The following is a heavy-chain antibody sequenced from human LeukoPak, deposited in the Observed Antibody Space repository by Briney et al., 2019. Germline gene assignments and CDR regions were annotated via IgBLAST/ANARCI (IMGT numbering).Heavy chain of an antibody. V-gene: IGHV3-30*18. J-gene: IGHJ4*02. CDR2: ISYDGGSI. CDR3: AKQEIGTTWSVGY. D-gene: IGHD1-26*01. Sequence: GGSLRLSCAASGFTFSSYGMHRVRQAPGKGLEWVAVISYDGGSIYYADSVKGRFTISRDDSKNTLFLQMNSLSAEDTAVYYCAKQEIGTTWSVGYWGQGTLVTVSS. CDR1: GFTFSSYG.